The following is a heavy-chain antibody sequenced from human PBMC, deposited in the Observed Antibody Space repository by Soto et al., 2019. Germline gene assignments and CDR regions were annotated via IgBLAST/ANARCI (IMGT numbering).Heavy chain of an antibody. V-gene: IGHV3-30*18. D-gene: IGHD6-19*01. CDR3: AKDNRGFRGIAVAGKGYYGMDV. CDR2: ISYDGSNK. CDR1: GFTFSSYG. J-gene: IGHJ6*02. Sequence: PGGSLRLSCAASGFTFSSYGMHWVRQAPGKGLEWVAVISYDGSNKYYADSVKGRFTISRDNSKNTLYLRMNSLRAEDTAVYYCAKDNRGFRGIAVAGKGYYGMDVWGQGTTVTVSS.